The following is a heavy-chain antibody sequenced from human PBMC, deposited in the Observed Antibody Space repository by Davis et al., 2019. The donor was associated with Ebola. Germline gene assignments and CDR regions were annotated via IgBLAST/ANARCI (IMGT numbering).Heavy chain of an antibody. CDR1: GGSISSGDYY. J-gene: IGHJ5*02. CDR2: IYYSGST. D-gene: IGHD3-3*01. Sequence: MPSETLSLTCTVSGGSISSGDYYWSWIRQPPGKGLEWIGYIYYSGSTYYNPSLKSRVTISVDTSKNQFSLKLSSVTAADTAVYYCARDWGRGYDFWSGYSQGWFDPWGQGTLVTVSS. CDR3: ARDWGRGYDFWSGYSQGWFDP. V-gene: IGHV4-30-4*01.